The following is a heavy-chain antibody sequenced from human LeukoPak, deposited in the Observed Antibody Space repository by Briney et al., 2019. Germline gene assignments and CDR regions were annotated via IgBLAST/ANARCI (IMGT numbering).Heavy chain of an antibody. CDR2: IYPNGST. CDR3: ARGVLPAPGTFDY. V-gene: IGHV4-61*02. CDR1: GDSISSGSFY. J-gene: IGHJ4*02. D-gene: IGHD6-13*01. Sequence: PSETLSLTCSVSGDSISSGSFYWSWIRQPAGRGLEWIVRIYPNGSTTYNPSPKSRITISLYKSKNQFHLKRRSVNAADTAEHYCARGVLPAPGTFDYWGQGALVSVSS.